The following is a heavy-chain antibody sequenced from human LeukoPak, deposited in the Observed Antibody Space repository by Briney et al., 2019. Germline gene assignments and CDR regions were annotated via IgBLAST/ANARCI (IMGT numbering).Heavy chain of an antibody. CDR3: ARNWEPYYFDY. Sequence: ASVKVSCKASGYTSTIYGINWVRQAPGQGLEWVGWISVYNGNTEYGQNFQGRVTMTTETSTSTAYMELRSLRFDDTAVYYCARNWEPYYFDYWGQGTLVTVSS. D-gene: IGHD7-27*01. CDR1: GYTSTIYG. CDR2: ISVYNGNT. J-gene: IGHJ4*02. V-gene: IGHV1-18*01.